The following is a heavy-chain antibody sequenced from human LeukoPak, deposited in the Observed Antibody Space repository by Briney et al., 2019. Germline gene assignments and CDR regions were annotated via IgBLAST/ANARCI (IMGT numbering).Heavy chain of an antibody. CDR1: GFTFTTYW. CDR2: IKQDGSEK. CDR3: ATLNGPLFEY. D-gene: IGHD2-8*01. J-gene: IGHJ4*02. V-gene: IGHV3-7*01. Sequence: PGGSLRLSCAASGFTFTTYWMSWVRQAPGKGLEWVANIKQDGSEKHYVDSVKGRFTISRDNAKNSLYLQMSSLRAEDTAVYYCATLNGPLFEYWGQGTLVTVSS.